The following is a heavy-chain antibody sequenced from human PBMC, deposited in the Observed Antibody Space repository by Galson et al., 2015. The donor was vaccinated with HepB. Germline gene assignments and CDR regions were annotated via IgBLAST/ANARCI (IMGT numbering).Heavy chain of an antibody. CDR1: GFTFTDYA. Sequence: SLRLSCAASGFTFTDYAMSWVRQAPGKGLEWVSAVRSSGITTYYADSVKGRFTISRDNSKNILYLQMNSLRAEDTALYYCAAAPQPSTVGTFSARMTMFRGPFNIWGQGTMVTVSS. D-gene: IGHD3-10*02. CDR2: VRSSGITT. J-gene: IGHJ3*02. CDR3: AAAPQPSTVGTFSARMTMFRGPFNI. V-gene: IGHV3-23*01.